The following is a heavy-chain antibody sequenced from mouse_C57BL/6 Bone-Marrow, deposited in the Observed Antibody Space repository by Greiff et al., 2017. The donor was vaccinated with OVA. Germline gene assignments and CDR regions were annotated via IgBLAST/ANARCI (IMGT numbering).Heavy chain of an antibody. D-gene: IGHD4-1*01. CDR3: ARDRLGRAWFAY. Sequence: EVQLVESGGGLVKPGGSLKLSCAASGFTFSSYAMSWVRQTPEKRLEWVATISDGGSYTYYPANVKGRFTISRDNAKNNLYLQMSHLKSEDTAMYYCARDRLGRAWFAYWGQGTLVTVSA. CDR2: ISDGGSYT. J-gene: IGHJ3*01. V-gene: IGHV5-4*01. CDR1: GFTFSSYA.